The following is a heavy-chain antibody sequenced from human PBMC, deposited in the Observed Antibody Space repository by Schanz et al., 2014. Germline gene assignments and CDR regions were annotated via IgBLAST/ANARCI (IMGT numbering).Heavy chain of an antibody. V-gene: IGHV1-69*08. CDR3: AKVDRTRYYAMDV. CDR2: IIPILDKT. D-gene: IGHD3-9*01. Sequence: QVQLVQSGAEVKKPGSSVKVSCKASGGTFSSSTLTWVRQAPGQGLGWMGRIIPILDKTNYAQKFQGRVTMTADKSTSTVYMEVSGLRSEDTAVYYCAKVDRTRYYAMDVWGQGTLVTVSS. CDR1: GGTFSSST. J-gene: IGHJ4*02.